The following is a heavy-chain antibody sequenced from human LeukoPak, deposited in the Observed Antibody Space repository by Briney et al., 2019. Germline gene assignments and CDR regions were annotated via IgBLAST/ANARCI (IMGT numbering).Heavy chain of an antibody. CDR3: ARSKGGDTAMVAFDY. V-gene: IGHV3-13*01. CDR2: IGTAGDT. Sequence: GGSLRLSCAASGFTFGSYDMHWVRQATGKGLEWVSAIGTAGDTYYPGSVKGRFTISRENAKNSLYLQMNSLRAGDTAVYYCARSKGGDTAMVAFDYWGQGTLVTVSS. D-gene: IGHD5-18*01. J-gene: IGHJ4*02. CDR1: GFTFGSYD.